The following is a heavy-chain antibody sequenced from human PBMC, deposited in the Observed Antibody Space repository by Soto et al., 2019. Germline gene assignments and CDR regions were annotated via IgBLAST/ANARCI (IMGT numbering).Heavy chain of an antibody. CDR3: AKDIQVGEPSNWFDP. CDR2: ISWDGGST. J-gene: IGHJ5*02. V-gene: IGHV3-43*01. CDR1: GFTFDDYT. Sequence: GGSLRLSYAASGFTFDDYTMHWVRQAPGKGLEWVSLISWDGGSTYYADSVKGRFTISRDNSKNSLYLQMNSLRTEDTTLYYCAKDIQVGEPSNWFDPWGQGTLVTVSS. D-gene: IGHD1-26*01.